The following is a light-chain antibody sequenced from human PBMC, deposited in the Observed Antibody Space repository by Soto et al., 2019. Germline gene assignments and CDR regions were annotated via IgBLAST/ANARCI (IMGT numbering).Light chain of an antibody. CDR2: DAS. CDR3: QQRTNWLT. V-gene: IGKV3-11*01. J-gene: IGKJ3*01. Sequence: EIGLIQSPATVSLSPGERDTLSCWASQNVSTYLAWYQQKPGQAPRLLIYDASNRATGIPARFSGSGSGTDFTLTISSLEPEDFAVYYCQQRTNWLTFGPGTKVDIK. CDR1: QNVSTY.